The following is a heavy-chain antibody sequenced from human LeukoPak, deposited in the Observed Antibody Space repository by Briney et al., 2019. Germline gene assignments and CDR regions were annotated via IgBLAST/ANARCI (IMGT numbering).Heavy chain of an antibody. V-gene: IGHV3-33*08. Sequence: GGSLRLSCAASGFTFSDYAMSWVRQAPGKGLEWVAVIWYDGTNKYYGDAVKGRFTMSRDNSKNTLYMQMNGLRAEDTAVYYCARDPAAASREFGMDVWGQGTTVT. CDR1: GFTFSDYA. D-gene: IGHD5-24*01. CDR2: IWYDGTNK. CDR3: ARDPAAASREFGMDV. J-gene: IGHJ6*02.